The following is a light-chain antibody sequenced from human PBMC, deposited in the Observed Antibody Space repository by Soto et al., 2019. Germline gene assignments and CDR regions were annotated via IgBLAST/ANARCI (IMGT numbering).Light chain of an antibody. CDR1: QTVSSRY. J-gene: IGKJ5*01. CDR3: QQYGSSPLIT. Sequence: EIVLTHSPGTLSLSPGEGVTLSCRASQTVSSRYLAWYQQRPGQAPRLLIYDASSRATGIPDRFSGSGSGTDFTLTITRLEPEDFAVYYCQQYGSSPLITFGQGTRLEIK. V-gene: IGKV3-20*01. CDR2: DAS.